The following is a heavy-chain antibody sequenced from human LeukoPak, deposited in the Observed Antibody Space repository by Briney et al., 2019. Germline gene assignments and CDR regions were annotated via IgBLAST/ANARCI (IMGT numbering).Heavy chain of an antibody. J-gene: IGHJ6*02. CDR1: GGTFSRYA. CDR2: IIPIFGTA. Sequence: ASVKVSCKASGGTFSRYAISWVRQVPGQGLEWMGGIIPIFGTANYAQKFQGSVTITADESTSTAYMELSSLRSEDTAVYYCAREQPGIAAAPAPYFYGMDVWGQGTTVTVSS. D-gene: IGHD6-13*01. CDR3: AREQPGIAAAPAPYFYGMDV. V-gene: IGHV1-69*13.